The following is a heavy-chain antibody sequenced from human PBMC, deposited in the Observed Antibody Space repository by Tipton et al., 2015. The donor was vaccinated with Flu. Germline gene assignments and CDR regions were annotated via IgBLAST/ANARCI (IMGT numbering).Heavy chain of an antibody. J-gene: IGHJ4*02. D-gene: IGHD3-10*01. CDR3: ARGTPLWFGDLDY. V-gene: IGHV4-39*07. CDR1: GGSVTRSSYY. Sequence: TLSLTCAVSGGSVTRSSYYWGWIRQPPGKGLEWIGSIYYSGSTYYNPSLKSRVSISVDTSKNQFSLKLTSMTAADTAVYYCARGTPLWFGDLDYWGQGTLVTVS. CDR2: IYYSGST.